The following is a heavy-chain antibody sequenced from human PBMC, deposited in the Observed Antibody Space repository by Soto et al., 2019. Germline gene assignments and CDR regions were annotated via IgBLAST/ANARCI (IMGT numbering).Heavy chain of an antibody. Sequence: ASVKVSCKASGYTFTSYGISWVRQAPGQGLEWMGWISAYNGNTNYAQKLQGRVTMTTDTSTSTAYMELRSLRSDDTAVYYCARVGGRSGADIPSAAAGIDDWGQGTLVNVSS. J-gene: IGHJ4*02. V-gene: IGHV1-18*01. D-gene: IGHD6-13*01. CDR3: ARVGGRSGADIPSAAAGIDD. CDR1: GYTFTSYG. CDR2: ISAYNGNT.